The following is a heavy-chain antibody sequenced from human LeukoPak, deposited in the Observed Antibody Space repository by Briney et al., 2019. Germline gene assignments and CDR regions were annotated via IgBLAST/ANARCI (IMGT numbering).Heavy chain of an antibody. D-gene: IGHD6-13*01. V-gene: IGHV4-38-2*02. Sequence: SETLSLTCTVSGYSISSGYYWGWIRQPPGKGLEWIGNIYHSGSISYNPSLKSRVTISIDTSKNHFFLKLNSVTAADTAVYYCARLIGSRWPQLIDYWGQGTLVTV. CDR3: ARLIGSRWPQLIDY. J-gene: IGHJ4*02. CDR2: IYHSGSI. CDR1: GYSISSGYY.